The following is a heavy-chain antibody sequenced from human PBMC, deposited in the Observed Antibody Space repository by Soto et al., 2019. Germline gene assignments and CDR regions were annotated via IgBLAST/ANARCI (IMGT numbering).Heavy chain of an antibody. CDR2: ISYDGSNK. CDR3: AQGYCSSTSCYSLDV. V-gene: IGHV3-30*18. CDR1: GFTFSSYG. D-gene: IGHD2-2*01. Sequence: QVQLVESGGGVVQPGRSLRLSCAASGFTFSSYGMHWVRQAPGKGLEWVAVISYDGSNKYYADSVKGRFTISRDNSKNTLYLQMNSLRAEDTAVYYCAQGYCSSTSCYSLDVWGQGTTVTVSS. J-gene: IGHJ6*02.